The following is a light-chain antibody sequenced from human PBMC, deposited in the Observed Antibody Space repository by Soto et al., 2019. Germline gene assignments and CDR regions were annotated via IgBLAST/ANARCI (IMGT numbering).Light chain of an antibody. Sequence: EIVLTQSPGTLSLSPGERATLSCRASQSVGSSYLAWYQQKPGQAPRLLIYGASNRATGIPDRFSGSGSGTDFTLTISRLEPEDFAVYSCQQYITSPHTFGQGTKLEIK. CDR2: GAS. J-gene: IGKJ2*01. CDR3: QQYITSPHT. V-gene: IGKV3-20*01. CDR1: QSVGSSY.